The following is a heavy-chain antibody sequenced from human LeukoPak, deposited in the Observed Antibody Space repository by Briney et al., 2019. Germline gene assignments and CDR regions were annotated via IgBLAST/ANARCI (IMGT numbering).Heavy chain of an antibody. CDR3: AREESARFSMIVAFDI. V-gene: IGHV3-33*01. Sequence: GGSLRLSCAASGFTFSSYGMHWVRQAPGKGLEWEAVIWYDGSNKYYADSVKGRFTISRDNSKNTLYLQTNSLRAEDTAVYYCAREESARFSMIVAFDIWGQGTMVAVSS. CDR1: GFTFSSYG. CDR2: IWYDGSNK. D-gene: IGHD3-22*01. J-gene: IGHJ3*02.